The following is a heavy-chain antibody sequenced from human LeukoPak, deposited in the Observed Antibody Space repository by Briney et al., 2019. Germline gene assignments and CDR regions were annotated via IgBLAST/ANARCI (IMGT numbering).Heavy chain of an antibody. V-gene: IGHV3-23*01. CDR2: ISTSGGST. CDR1: GFTFSSYA. CDR3: AKRASPPYYFDY. Sequence: GGSLRLSCAASGFTFSSYAMSWVRQAPGKGLEWVSAISTSGGSTYYADSVKGRFTISRDNSKNTLYLQMNSLSAEDTAVYYCAKRASPPYYFDYWGQGSLVTVSS. J-gene: IGHJ4*02.